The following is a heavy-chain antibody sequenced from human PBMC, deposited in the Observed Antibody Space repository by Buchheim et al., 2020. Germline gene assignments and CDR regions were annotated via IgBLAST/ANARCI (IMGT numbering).Heavy chain of an antibody. CDR1: GGSISSGGYY. D-gene: IGHD2-2*01. J-gene: IGHJ6*02. Sequence: QVQLQESGPGLVKPSQTLSLTCTVSGGSISSGGYYWSWIRQHPGKGLEWIGYIYYSGSTYYNPSLKSRVTISVDTSKNQFSLKLSSVTAADTAVYYCAREYCSSTSCYYPYYYYGMDVWGQGTT. CDR2: IYYSGST. CDR3: AREYCSSTSCYYPYYYYGMDV. V-gene: IGHV4-31*03.